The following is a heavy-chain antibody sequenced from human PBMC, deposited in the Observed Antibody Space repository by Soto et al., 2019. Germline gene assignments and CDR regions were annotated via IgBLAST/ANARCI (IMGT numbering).Heavy chain of an antibody. J-gene: IGHJ6*02. CDR3: ARDTAFYDSSGYPYGMDV. Sequence: QVQLVESGGGVVQPGRSLRLSCAASGFTFSSYGMHWVRQAPGKGLEWVAVIWYDGSNKYYADSVKGRFTISRDNSKNTXXLQMNSLRAEDTAVYYWARDTAFYDSSGYPYGMDVWGQGTTVTVSS. CDR1: GFTFSSYG. D-gene: IGHD3-22*01. CDR2: IWYDGSNK. V-gene: IGHV3-33*01.